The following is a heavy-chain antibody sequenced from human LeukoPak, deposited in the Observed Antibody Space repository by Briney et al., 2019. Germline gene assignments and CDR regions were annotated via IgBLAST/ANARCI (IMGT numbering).Heavy chain of an antibody. CDR2: IYYSGST. CDR1: GGSISSSSYY. J-gene: IGHJ6*04. V-gene: IGHV4-39*07. D-gene: IGHD3-10*01. Sequence: SETLSLTCTVSGGSISSSSYYWGWIRQPPGKGLEWIGSIYYSGSTYYNPSLKSRVTISVDTSKNQFSLKLSSVTAADTAVYYCARDRSIYGWSGVEVWGKGTTVTVSS. CDR3: ARDRSIYGWSGVEV.